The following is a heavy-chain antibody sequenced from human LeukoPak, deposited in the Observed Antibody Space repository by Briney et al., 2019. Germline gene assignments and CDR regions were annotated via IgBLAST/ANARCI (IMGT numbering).Heavy chain of an antibody. D-gene: IGHD6-19*01. CDR3: AKVRWDNSGWYYLDS. Sequence: GGSLRLSCAASGFTFSSYGMHWVRQAPGKGLEWVAFIRYDGSNKYYADSVKGRFTISRDNSKNTLYLQMNSLRAEDTAVYYCAKVRWDNSGWYYLDSWGQGTLVTVSS. CDR2: IRYDGSNK. J-gene: IGHJ4*02. CDR1: GFTFSSYG. V-gene: IGHV3-30*02.